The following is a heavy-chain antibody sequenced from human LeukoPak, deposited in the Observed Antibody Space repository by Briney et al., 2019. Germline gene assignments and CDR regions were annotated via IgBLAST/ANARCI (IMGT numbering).Heavy chain of an antibody. V-gene: IGHV4-34*01. CDR1: GGSFSGYF. Sequence: SETLSLTCAVYGGSFSGYFWSWIRQPPGKGLEGIGEINHSGGTNYNPSLKSRVTISVDTSKNQFSLKMNSVTAADTAVYYCARAPSGEVESAARGDYLDYWGQGTLVTVSS. J-gene: IGHJ4*02. D-gene: IGHD6-13*01. CDR3: ARAPSGEVESAARGDYLDY. CDR2: INHSGGT.